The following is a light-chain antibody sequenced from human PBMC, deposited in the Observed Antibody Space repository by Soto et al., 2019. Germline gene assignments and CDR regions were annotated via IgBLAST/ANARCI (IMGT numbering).Light chain of an antibody. CDR1: QSVGSY. Sequence: VLTQSPATLSLSPGESAALSCRASQSVGSYLAWLQQVPGQAPRLLIYDATTRANGIPAKFRGSGSGTDFTLTISSLEPEDFALYFCLQRASWPHTFGPGTKVEIK. J-gene: IGKJ3*01. CDR2: DAT. V-gene: IGKV3-11*01. CDR3: LQRASWPHT.